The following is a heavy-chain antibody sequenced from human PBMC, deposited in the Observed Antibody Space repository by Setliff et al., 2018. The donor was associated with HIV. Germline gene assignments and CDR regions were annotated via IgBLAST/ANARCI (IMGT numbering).Heavy chain of an antibody. CDR2: IYHSGST. J-gene: IGHJ5*02. Sequence: SETLSLTCAVSNYSINSGYYWGWIRQPPGKGLEWIGSIYHSGSTYYNPSLKSRVTISVDTSKNQASLRLTSVTAADTAVYYCARQSITIFGVVISGFDPWGQETLVTVSS. CDR1: NYSINSGYY. V-gene: IGHV4-38-2*01. CDR3: ARQSITIFGVVISGFDP. D-gene: IGHD3-3*01.